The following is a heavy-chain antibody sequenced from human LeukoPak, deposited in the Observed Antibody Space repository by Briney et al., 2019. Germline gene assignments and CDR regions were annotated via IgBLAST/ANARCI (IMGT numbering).Heavy chain of an antibody. V-gene: IGHV1-8*01. CDR2: MNPNSGNT. CDR3: ARPHGGYSYGYSYYYYYYMDV. Sequence: ASVKVSCKASGYTFTSYDINWVRQATGQGLEWMGWMNPNSGNTGYAQKFQGRVTMTRNTSISTAYMELSSLRSEDTAAYYCARPHGGYSYGYSYYYYYYMDVWGKGTTVTISS. CDR1: GYTFTSYD. D-gene: IGHD5-18*01. J-gene: IGHJ6*03.